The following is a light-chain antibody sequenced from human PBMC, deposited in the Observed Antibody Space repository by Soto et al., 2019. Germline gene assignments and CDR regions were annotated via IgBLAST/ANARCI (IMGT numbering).Light chain of an antibody. J-gene: IGKJ4*01. Sequence: EIVLTQSPANLSLSPGERATLSCRASQSVSSYLAWYQQKPGQAPRLLIYDASNRATGIPARFSGSGSGTDFTLTISSLEPEDFAVYYCQQRSNWSPIFGGGTKVEIK. CDR3: QQRSNWSPI. CDR2: DAS. CDR1: QSVSSY. V-gene: IGKV3-11*01.